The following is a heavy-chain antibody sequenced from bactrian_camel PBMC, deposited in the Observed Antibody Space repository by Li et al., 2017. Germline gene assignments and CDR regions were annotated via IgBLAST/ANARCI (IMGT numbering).Heavy chain of an antibody. CDR2: IRPSDFT. D-gene: IGHD3*01. V-gene: IGHV3S53*01. CDR3: AALRTGRCAIPLAKGCYDSWGPGMAEFGY. J-gene: IGHJ6*01. Sequence: HVQLVESGGGSVQAGGSLRLSCTASGDTFGTYARAWFHQAPGKQREGIAAIRPSDFTAYADSVKGRFSISYAAAEVTLYPQLNNLKPDDTATYYCAALRTGRCAIPLAKGCYDSWGPGMAEFGYWGQGTQVTVS. CDR1: GDTFGTYA.